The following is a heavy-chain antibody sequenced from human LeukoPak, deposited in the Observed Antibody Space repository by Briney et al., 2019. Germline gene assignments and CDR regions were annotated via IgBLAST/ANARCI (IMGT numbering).Heavy chain of an antibody. Sequence: GGSLRLSCAASGFTFSNAWMIWVRQAPGKGLEWVGRIKSKTDGGTTDYAAPVKGRFTISRDDSKNTLYLQMNSLKTEDTAVYYCTTDLGRGYYYYGMDVWGQGTTVTVSS. V-gene: IGHV3-15*01. J-gene: IGHJ6*02. CDR2: IKSKTDGGTT. D-gene: IGHD3-10*01. CDR3: TTDLGRGYYYYGMDV. CDR1: GFTFSNAW.